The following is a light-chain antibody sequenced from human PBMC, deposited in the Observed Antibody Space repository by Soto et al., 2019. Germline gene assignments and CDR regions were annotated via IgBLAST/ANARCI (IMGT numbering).Light chain of an antibody. Sequence: DIQMTQSPSSLSASVGDRVTITCRASQGIRIDLGWFQQRPGKAPKRLIYGASSLQSGVPPRFSGSGYGTEFTLTISSLQPEDIATYYCLQHNSYPRTFGGGTKVDIK. J-gene: IGKJ4*01. CDR2: GAS. CDR3: LQHNSYPRT. V-gene: IGKV1-17*01. CDR1: QGIRID.